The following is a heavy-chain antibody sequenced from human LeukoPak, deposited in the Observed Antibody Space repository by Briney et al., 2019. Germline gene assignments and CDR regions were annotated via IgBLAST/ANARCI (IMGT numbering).Heavy chain of an antibody. D-gene: IGHD4-17*01. Sequence: SETLSLTCTVSGGSISSGDYYRSWIRQPPGKGLEWIGYIYYSGSTYYNPSLKSRVTISVDTSKNQFSLKLSSVTAADTAVYYCAREVNNDYGDRRGFDYWGQGTLVTVSS. J-gene: IGHJ4*02. CDR1: GGSISSGDYY. V-gene: IGHV4-30-4*01. CDR3: AREVNNDYGDRRGFDY. CDR2: IYYSGST.